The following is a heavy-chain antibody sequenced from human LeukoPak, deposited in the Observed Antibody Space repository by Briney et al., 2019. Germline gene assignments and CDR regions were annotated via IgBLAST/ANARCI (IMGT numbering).Heavy chain of an antibody. V-gene: IGHV1-2*02. D-gene: IGHD5-18*01. J-gene: IGHJ4*02. Sequence: GASVKLSCRTSGYTFTAYFMHWVRQAPGQGPEWRGWINPKNGGTNYAQTSQGRVTRTRDTSSSTAYMELTSLRSDDTAVYYCARETDYSYGSAFGFWGQGTRVTVSS. CDR3: ARETDYSYGSAFGF. CDR1: GYTFTAYF. CDR2: INPKNGGT.